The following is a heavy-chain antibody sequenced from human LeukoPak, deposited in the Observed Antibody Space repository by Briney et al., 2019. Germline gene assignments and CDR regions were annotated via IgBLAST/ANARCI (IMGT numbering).Heavy chain of an antibody. Sequence: GASVKVSCKASGYTFSSYGISWVRQAPGQGLEGMGWISAYNGNTNYAQMLQGRVTMTTDTSTSTAYMEVRSLGSDDTAMYYCARDVGDIVTIPAAISVPWGRGTLVTVSS. CDR2: ISAYNGNT. V-gene: IGHV1-18*01. J-gene: IGHJ5*02. D-gene: IGHD2-2*01. CDR3: ARDVGDIVTIPAAISVP. CDR1: GYTFSSYG.